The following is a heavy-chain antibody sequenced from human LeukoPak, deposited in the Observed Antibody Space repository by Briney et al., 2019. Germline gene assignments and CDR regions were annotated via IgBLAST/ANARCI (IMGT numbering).Heavy chain of an antibody. CDR1: GFTFSSYA. Sequence: GGSLRLSCAASGFTFSSYAMHWVRQAPGKGLEWVAVISYDGSNKYYADSVKGRFTISRDNSKNTLYLQMNSLRAEDTAVYYCASDIVVVPAAPFDYWGQGTLVTVSS. V-gene: IGHV3-30-3*01. J-gene: IGHJ4*02. CDR3: ASDIVVVPAAPFDY. CDR2: ISYDGSNK. D-gene: IGHD2-2*01.